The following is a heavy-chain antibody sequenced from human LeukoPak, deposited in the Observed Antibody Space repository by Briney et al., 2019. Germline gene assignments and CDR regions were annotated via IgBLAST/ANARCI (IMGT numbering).Heavy chain of an antibody. Sequence: SETLSLTCAVYGGSFSGYYWSWIRQPPGKGLEWIGSIYYSGSTYYNPSLKSRVTISVDTSKNQFSLKLSSVTAADTAVYYCARANYDSSGSHAFDIWGQGTMVTVSS. CDR1: GGSFSGYY. CDR3: ARANYDSSGSHAFDI. D-gene: IGHD3-22*01. V-gene: IGHV4-34*01. J-gene: IGHJ3*02. CDR2: IYYSGST.